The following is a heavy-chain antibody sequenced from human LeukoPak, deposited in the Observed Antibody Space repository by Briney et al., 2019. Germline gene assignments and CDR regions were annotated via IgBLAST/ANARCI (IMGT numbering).Heavy chain of an antibody. CDR1: GGSISSSSYY. D-gene: IGHD6-13*01. CDR3: ATQDGGAYSSSWYGN. Sequence: PSETLSLTCTVSGGSISSSSYYWGWIRQPPGKGLEWIGSIYYSGSTYYNPSLKSRVTISVDTSKNQFSLRLSSVTAADTAVYYCATQDGGAYSSSWYGNWGQGTLVTVSP. J-gene: IGHJ4*02. V-gene: IGHV4-39*07. CDR2: IYYSGST.